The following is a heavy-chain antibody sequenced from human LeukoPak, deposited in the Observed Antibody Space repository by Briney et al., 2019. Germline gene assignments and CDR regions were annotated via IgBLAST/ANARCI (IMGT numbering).Heavy chain of an antibody. CDR3: AIRYGSGSSYFDY. Sequence: SVKVSCKASGGTFSSYTISWVRQAPRQGLEWMGRIIPILGIANYAQKFQGRVTITADKSTSTAYMELSSLRSEDTAVYYCAIRYGSGSSYFDYWGQGTLVTVSS. D-gene: IGHD3-10*01. CDR1: GGTFSSYT. CDR2: IIPILGIA. J-gene: IGHJ4*02. V-gene: IGHV1-69*02.